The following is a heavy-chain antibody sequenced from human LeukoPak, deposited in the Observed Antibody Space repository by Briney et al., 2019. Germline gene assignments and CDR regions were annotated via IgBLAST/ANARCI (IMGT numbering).Heavy chain of an antibody. CDR1: GFRFGSHA. V-gene: IGHV3-33*01. D-gene: IGHD6-13*01. CDR2: IWYDGSNK. J-gene: IGHJ6*02. CDR3: ARDGQQLAPYAMDV. Sequence: GRSLRLSCAASGFRFGSHAVHWVRQAPGKGLEWLAQIWYDGSNKYYVDSVKGRFTTSRDNSKNTVYLQMNSLRAEDTAVYFCARDGQQLAPYAMDVWGQGTTVTISS.